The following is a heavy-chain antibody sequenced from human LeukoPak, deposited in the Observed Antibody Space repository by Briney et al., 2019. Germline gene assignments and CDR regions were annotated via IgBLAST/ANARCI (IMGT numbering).Heavy chain of an antibody. CDR1: GYTFSNHG. J-gene: IGHJ4*02. CDR2: TSYNGNT. D-gene: IGHD6-19*01. V-gene: IGHV1-18*04. CDR3: ARHSGSGWQALGY. Sequence: GASVKVSCKASGYTFSNHGISWVRQAPGLGLEWMGWTSYNGNTNDAQKFQDRVTMTTDTSTTTAYMELRSLESDDTAVYYCARHSGSGWQALGYWGQGTLVTVSS.